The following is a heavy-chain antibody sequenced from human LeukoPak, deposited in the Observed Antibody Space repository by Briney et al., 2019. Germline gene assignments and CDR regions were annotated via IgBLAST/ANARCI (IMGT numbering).Heavy chain of an antibody. CDR2: IYYSGST. CDR3: ARGWYSSGWSLNWFDP. D-gene: IGHD6-19*01. CDR1: GGSFSGYY. V-gene: IGHV4-59*01. Sequence: PSETLSLTCAVYGGSFSGYYWSWIRQPPGKGLECIGYIYYSGSTNYNPSLKSRVTISVDTSKNQFSLKLSSVTAADTAVYYCARGWYSSGWSLNWFDPWGQGTLVTVSS. J-gene: IGHJ5*02.